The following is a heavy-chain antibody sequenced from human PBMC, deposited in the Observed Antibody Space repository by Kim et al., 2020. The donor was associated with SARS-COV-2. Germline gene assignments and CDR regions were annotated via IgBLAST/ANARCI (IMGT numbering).Heavy chain of an antibody. V-gene: IGHV4-30-2*01. J-gene: IGHJ4*02. CDR2: IYHSGST. D-gene: IGHD2-15*01. Sequence: SETLSLTCAVSGGPISSGGYSWSWIRQPPGKGLEWIGYIYHSGSTYYNPSLKSRVTISVDRSKNQFSLKLSSVTATDTAVYYCASSYGVGGNDPFDYWGQGTLVTVSS. CDR3: ASSYGVGGNDPFDY. CDR1: GGPISSGGYS.